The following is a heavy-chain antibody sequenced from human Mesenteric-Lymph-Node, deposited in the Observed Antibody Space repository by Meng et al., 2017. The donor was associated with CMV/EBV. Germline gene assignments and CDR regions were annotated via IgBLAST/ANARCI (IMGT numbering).Heavy chain of an antibody. Sequence: SETLSLTCTVSGGSIRTSDYYWGWIRQPPGKGLEWIGSIYYTGTTYYNPSLKVRVTVSVDTSRNQFSLMLNYVTAADTAVYYCANYLVHRPSDYWGQGTLVTVSS. CDR1: GGSIRTSDYY. J-gene: IGHJ4*02. CDR2: IYYTGTT. D-gene: IGHD2-2*01. V-gene: IGHV4-39*01. CDR3: ANYLVHRPSDY.